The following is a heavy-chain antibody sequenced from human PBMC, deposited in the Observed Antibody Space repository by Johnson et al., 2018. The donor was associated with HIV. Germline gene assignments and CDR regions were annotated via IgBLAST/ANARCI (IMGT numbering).Heavy chain of an antibody. CDR1: GFTFSSYG. V-gene: IGHV3-30*03. D-gene: IGHD3-22*01. CDR3: ARASGLTYYYDSSGDGGDAFDI. CDR2: ISYDGSNK. Sequence: QVQLVESGGGVVQPERSLRLSCAASGFTFSSYGMHWVRQAPGKGLEWVAVISYDGSNKYYADSVKGRFTISRDNSKNTLYLQMNSLRAEDTAVYYCARASGLTYYYDSSGDGGDAFDIWGQGTMVTVSS. J-gene: IGHJ3*02.